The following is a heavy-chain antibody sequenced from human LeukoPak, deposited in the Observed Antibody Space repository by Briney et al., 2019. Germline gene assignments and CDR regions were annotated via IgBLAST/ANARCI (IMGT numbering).Heavy chain of an antibody. J-gene: IGHJ4*02. D-gene: IGHD4-23*01. CDR3: AKWVGTLGSLDY. CDR1: GFTFGSYS. CDR2: ISSVSNAI. Sequence: PGGSLRLSCAASGFTFGSYSMNWVRQAPGKGLEWLAYISSVSNAIYYADSVRGRFTISRDNAKNSLYLQMNSLRAEDTAVYYCAKWVGTLGSLDYWGQGTLVTVPS. V-gene: IGHV3-48*04.